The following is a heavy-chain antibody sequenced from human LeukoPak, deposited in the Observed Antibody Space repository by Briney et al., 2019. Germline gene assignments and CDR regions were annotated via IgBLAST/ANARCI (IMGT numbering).Heavy chain of an antibody. J-gene: IGHJ3*02. Sequence: SETLSLTCAVYGGSFSGYYWSWIRQPPGKGLEWIGEINHSGSTNYNPSLKSRVTISVDTSKNQFSLKLSSVTAADTAVYYCARQRDYYGSGSYYKCAFDIWGQGTMVTVSS. CDR3: ARQRDYYGSGSYYKCAFDI. V-gene: IGHV4-34*01. CDR1: GGSFSGYY. CDR2: INHSGST. D-gene: IGHD3-10*01.